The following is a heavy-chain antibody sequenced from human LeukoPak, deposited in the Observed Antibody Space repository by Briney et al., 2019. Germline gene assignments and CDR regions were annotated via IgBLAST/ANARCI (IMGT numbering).Heavy chain of an antibody. D-gene: IGHD6-13*01. CDR1: GASINSTKW. Sequence: SETLSLTCAVSGASINSTKWWTWVRQPPGKGLEWIGEIYHSGGTNYNPSLKSRVTISADKSRNRFSLKLNSVTAADTAVYYCARGSTWSDYWGQGTLVTVSS. CDR2: IYHSGGT. CDR3: ARGSTWSDY. V-gene: IGHV4-4*02. J-gene: IGHJ4*02.